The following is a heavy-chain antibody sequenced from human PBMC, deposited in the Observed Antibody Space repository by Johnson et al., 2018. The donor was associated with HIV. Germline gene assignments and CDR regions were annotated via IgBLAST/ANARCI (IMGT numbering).Heavy chain of an antibody. CDR2: IKQDGSEK. V-gene: IGHV3-7*01. CDR1: GFTFSIYW. Sequence: VQLVESGGGVVQPGRSLRLSCAASGFTFSIYWMTWVRQAPRKGLEWVANIKQDGSEKYYVDSVKGRFTIYRDNAKNSLYLKMNSLRAEDTAVYYCAREALYAFAIRGQGTMVTVSS. CDR3: AREALYAFAI. D-gene: IGHD2/OR15-2a*01. J-gene: IGHJ3*02.